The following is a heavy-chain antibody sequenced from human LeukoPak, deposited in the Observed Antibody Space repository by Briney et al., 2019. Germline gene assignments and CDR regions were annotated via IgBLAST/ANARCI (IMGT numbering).Heavy chain of an antibody. CDR1: GFTVSSNY. D-gene: IGHD2-2*01. J-gene: IGHJ4*02. V-gene: IGHV3-66*01. Sequence: PGGSLRLSCAASGFTVSSNYMSWVRQAPGKGLEWVSVIYSGGSTYYADSVKGRFTISRDNAKKSLYLQMNSLRAEDTAVYYCARFPGAVGSFDYWGQGTLVTVSS. CDR3: ARFPGAVGSFDY. CDR2: IYSGGST.